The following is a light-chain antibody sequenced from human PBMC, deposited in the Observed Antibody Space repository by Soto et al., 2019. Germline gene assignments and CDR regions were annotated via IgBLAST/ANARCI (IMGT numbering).Light chain of an antibody. CDR2: GAS. J-gene: IGKJ1*01. CDR1: QSVATN. Sequence: ELVMTQSPATLYLSPGEIATLSCRASQSVATNLAWYQQKPGQAPRLLIYGASTRATGIPARFTGSVSGTELSLTISTLQSEDFAGCYGQQYNNWPPYQTFGQGTKVDI. CDR3: QQYNNWPPYQT. V-gene: IGKV3-15*01.